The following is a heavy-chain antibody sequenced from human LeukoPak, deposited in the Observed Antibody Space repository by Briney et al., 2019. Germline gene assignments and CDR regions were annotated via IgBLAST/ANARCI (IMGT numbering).Heavy chain of an antibody. D-gene: IGHD3-3*01. J-gene: IGHJ6*03. CDR2: VYYTGTT. Sequence: SETLSLTCTVSGGSISSSSYYWAWIRQPPGKGLEWIGTVYYTGTTYYNPSLQSRVTISIDTAKNQFSLKLSSVTAADTAVYYCARSHLYDFWSGYLDYYYYYYMDVWGKGTTVTVSS. CDR1: GGSISSSSYY. CDR3: ARSHLYDFWSGYLDYYYYYYMDV. V-gene: IGHV4-39*07.